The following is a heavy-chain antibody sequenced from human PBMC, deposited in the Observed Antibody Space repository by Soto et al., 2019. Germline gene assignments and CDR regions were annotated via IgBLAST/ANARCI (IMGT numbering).Heavy chain of an antibody. V-gene: IGHV3-23*01. Sequence: EVQLLESGGGLVQPGGSLRLSCAASGFTFSSYAMRWVRQAPGKGLEWVSAISGSGGSTYYADSVKGRFTISRDNSKNTLYLQMNSLRAEDTAVYYCAKDTGPGGGAFDIWGQGTMVTVSS. D-gene: IGHD3-10*01. CDR1: GFTFSSYA. CDR2: ISGSGGST. CDR3: AKDTGPGGGAFDI. J-gene: IGHJ3*02.